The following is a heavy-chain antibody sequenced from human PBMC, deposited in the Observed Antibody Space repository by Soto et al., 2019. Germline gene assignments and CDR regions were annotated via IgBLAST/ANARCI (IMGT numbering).Heavy chain of an antibody. D-gene: IGHD3-3*01. V-gene: IGHV1-18*01. Sequence: ASVKVSCKASGYTFTSYGISWVRQAPGQGLEWMGWISAYNGNTNYAQKLQGRVTMTTDTSTSTAYMELRSLRSDDTAVYYCARDLRYYDFWSGIKLPGYWGQGNLVIVSS. CDR3: ARDLRYYDFWSGIKLPGY. CDR2: ISAYNGNT. CDR1: GYTFTSYG. J-gene: IGHJ4*02.